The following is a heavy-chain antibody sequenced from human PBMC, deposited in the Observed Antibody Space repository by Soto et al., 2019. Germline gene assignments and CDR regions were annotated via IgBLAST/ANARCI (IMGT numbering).Heavy chain of an antibody. J-gene: IGHJ6*02. Sequence: QVQLVESGGGVVRPGRSQRLSCAASGFTFSSCGMHWVRQAPGKGLEWVAHISYDGSKKYYADSVKGRFTISRDNPKNTLYLQMNSLRAEDTAVYYCASAGTYYYDSSGYFSHYYGMDIWGQGTTVTVSS. CDR1: GFTFSSCG. CDR2: ISYDGSKK. V-gene: IGHV3-30*03. D-gene: IGHD3-22*01. CDR3: ASAGTYYYDSSGYFSHYYGMDI.